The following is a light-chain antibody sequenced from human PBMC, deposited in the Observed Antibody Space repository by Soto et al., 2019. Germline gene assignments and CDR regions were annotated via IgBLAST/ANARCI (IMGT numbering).Light chain of an antibody. CDR1: SGSVSTNYY. J-gene: IGLJ2*01. Sequence: QAVVTQEPSFSVSPGGTVTLTCGLSSGSVSTNYYPTWYQQTPGQAPRTLISRTSTRSSGVPDRFSGSILGNKAALTITGAQADDESDYYCVLYTSSGFPAFGGGTKLTVL. V-gene: IGLV8-61*01. CDR2: RTS. CDR3: VLYTSSGFPA.